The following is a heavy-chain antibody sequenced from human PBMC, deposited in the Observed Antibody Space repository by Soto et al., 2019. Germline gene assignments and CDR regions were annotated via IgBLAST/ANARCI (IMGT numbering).Heavy chain of an antibody. CDR3: ARDLAVGLVDY. V-gene: IGHV1-18*01. D-gene: IGHD6-19*01. J-gene: IGHJ4*02. CDR1: GYTFTSYG. CDR2: ISAYNGNT. Sequence: QVQLVQSGAEVKKPGASVKVYCKASGYTFTSYGISWVRQAPGQGLEWMGWISAYNGNTQYTQKLQGRVTMTTDTATRTGYMELRSLRSDDRAVYYCARDLAVGLVDYWGQGTLVTVSS.